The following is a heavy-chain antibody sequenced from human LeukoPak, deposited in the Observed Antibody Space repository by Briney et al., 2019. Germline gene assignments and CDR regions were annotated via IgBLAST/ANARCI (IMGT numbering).Heavy chain of an antibody. V-gene: IGHV5-51*01. Sequence: GESLKISCTASGYTFTNVWIGWVRQMPGKRLEWMGIIYPGESEGTYSPSFQGQVTISADKSINTAYLQLSSLKAAATAIYYCARTYDSHGYYIDYWGQGTLVTVSS. CDR1: GYTFTNVW. CDR2: IYPGESEG. D-gene: IGHD3-22*01. CDR3: ARTYDSHGYYIDY. J-gene: IGHJ4*02.